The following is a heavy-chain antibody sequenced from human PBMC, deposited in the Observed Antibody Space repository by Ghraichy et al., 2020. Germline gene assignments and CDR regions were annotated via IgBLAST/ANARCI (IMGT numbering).Heavy chain of an antibody. J-gene: IGHJ3*01. D-gene: IGHD3-3*01. CDR1: GFKFTNYG. CDR3: SKDQAITVSGVIKPDAFDV. V-gene: IGHV3-30*18. CDR2: IFYDGTNQ. Sequence: LSLTCEASGFKFTNYGMHWVRQAPGKGLEWVAVIFYDGTNQFYRDSVECRFTITRDNSKNTLYLEMNSLRPEDTAVYYCSKDQAITVSGVIKPDAFDVWGKGTMVTVSS.